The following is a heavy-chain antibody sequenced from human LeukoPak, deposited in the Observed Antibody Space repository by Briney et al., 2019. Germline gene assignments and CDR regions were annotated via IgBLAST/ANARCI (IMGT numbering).Heavy chain of an antibody. CDR3: ARDLSVGAKPDLGFDY. J-gene: IGHJ4*02. CDR1: GFTFSSYN. V-gene: IGHV3-21*01. CDR2: ISSSSTYI. D-gene: IGHD1-26*01. Sequence: PGGSLRLSCAASGFTFSSYNMNWVRQAPGKGLEWVSSISSSSTYIYYADSMKGRFTISRDNAKNSLYLQMNSLRAEDMAVYYCARDLSVGAKPDLGFDYWGQGSLVTVSS.